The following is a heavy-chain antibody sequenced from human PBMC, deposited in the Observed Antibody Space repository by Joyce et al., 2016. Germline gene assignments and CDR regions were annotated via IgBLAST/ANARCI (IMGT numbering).Heavy chain of an antibody. Sequence: VQLVQSGAEVKKPGSSVKVSCKVSGGNFYDYTITWVRQAPGQGLEWMGRTIPFVGVANYARKFRGRGALTADKSTATAYLELNSLRLDDTAMFFCTRGRIEYSKTFNAYDIWGQGTMVTVSS. V-gene: IGHV1-69*04. CDR3: TRGRIEYSKTFNAYDI. J-gene: IGHJ3*02. D-gene: IGHD2/OR15-2a*01. CDR1: GGNFYDYT. CDR2: TIPFVGVA.